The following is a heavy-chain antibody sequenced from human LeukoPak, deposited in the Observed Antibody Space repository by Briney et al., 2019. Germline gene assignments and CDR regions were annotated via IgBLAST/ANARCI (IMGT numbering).Heavy chain of an antibody. V-gene: IGHV1-2*04. Sequence: ASVKVSCKASGYTFTSYAMNWVRQAPGQGLEWMGWINPNSGGTNYAQKFQGWVTMTRDTSISTAYMELSRLRSDDTAVYYCALNRRSIAAAGTDGDYYFDYWGQGTLVTVSS. J-gene: IGHJ4*02. CDR3: ALNRRSIAAAGTDGDYYFDY. CDR2: INPNSGGT. CDR1: GYTFTSYA. D-gene: IGHD6-13*01.